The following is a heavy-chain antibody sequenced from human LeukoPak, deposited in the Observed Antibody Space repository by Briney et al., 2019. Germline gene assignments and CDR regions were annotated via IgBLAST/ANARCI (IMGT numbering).Heavy chain of an antibody. Sequence: GGSLRLSCAASGFTFSSYAMSWVRQAPGKGLEWVSAISGSGGSTYYADSVKGRSTISRDNSKNTLYLQMNSLRAEDTAVYYCTRDPPSSGWSFDYWGQGTLVTVSS. CDR1: GFTFSSYA. CDR3: TRDPPSSGWSFDY. D-gene: IGHD6-19*01. V-gene: IGHV3-23*01. J-gene: IGHJ4*02. CDR2: ISGSGGST.